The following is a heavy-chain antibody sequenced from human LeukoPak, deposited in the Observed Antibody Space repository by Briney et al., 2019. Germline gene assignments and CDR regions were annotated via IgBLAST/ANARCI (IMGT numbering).Heavy chain of an antibody. CDR2: IYYSGST. J-gene: IGHJ6*02. D-gene: IGHD1-26*01. Sequence: SETLSLTCTVSGGSISSYYWSWIRQPPGKGLEWMGYIYYSGSTNYNPSLKSRVTISVDTSKNQFSLKLSSVTAADTAVYYCASGSRTGYYYYYYGMDVWGQGTTVTVSS. V-gene: IGHV4-59*08. CDR1: GGSISSYY. CDR3: ASGSRTGYYYYYYGMDV.